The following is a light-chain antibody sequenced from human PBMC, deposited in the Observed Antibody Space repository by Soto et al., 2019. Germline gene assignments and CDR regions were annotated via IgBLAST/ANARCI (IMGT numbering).Light chain of an antibody. V-gene: IGKV3D-20*02. CDR1: QRVSSTY. CDR2: DAS. Sequence: EILLTQSPGTLSLSPGERATLSCRASQRVSSTYLAWYQQKPGQAPRLLIYDASNRATGIPARFSGSGSGTDFTLTISSLEPEDFVVYYCQQRNNWPITFGQGTRLEIK. J-gene: IGKJ5*01. CDR3: QQRNNWPIT.